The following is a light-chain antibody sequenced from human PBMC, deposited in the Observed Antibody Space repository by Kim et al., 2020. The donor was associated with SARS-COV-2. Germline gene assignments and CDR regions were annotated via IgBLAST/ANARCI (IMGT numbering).Light chain of an antibody. Sequence: SLSPGERATLYGRASQSVGSNLAWYQQKPGQAPRLLISGASTRATGIPARFSGSGSGTEFTLTISTLQSEDVAIYYCQQYNDWPRTFGGGTKLEI. V-gene: IGKV3-15*01. CDR2: GAS. CDR3: QQYNDWPRT. CDR1: QSVGSN. J-gene: IGKJ4*01.